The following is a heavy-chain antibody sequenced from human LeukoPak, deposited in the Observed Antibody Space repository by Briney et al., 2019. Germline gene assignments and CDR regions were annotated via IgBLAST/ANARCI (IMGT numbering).Heavy chain of an antibody. J-gene: IGHJ4*02. CDR1: RFTFSNYS. CDR3: ERHRLQYEGYGLY. V-gene: IGHV3-21*01. D-gene: IGHD4-11*01. Sequence: GGSLRLSCAASRFTFSNYSMKWLRQAPGKGLDWVSSISSSSSYIYYADSVKGRFTISRDNAKNSLYLQMNSLTAEDTAVYYCERHRLQYEGYGLYWGQGTLVTVSS. CDR2: ISSSSSYI.